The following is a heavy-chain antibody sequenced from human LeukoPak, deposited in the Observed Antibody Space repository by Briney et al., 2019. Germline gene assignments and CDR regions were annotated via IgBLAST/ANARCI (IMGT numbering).Heavy chain of an antibody. J-gene: IGHJ6*03. CDR2: MSAGTDT. D-gene: IGHD6-13*01. V-gene: IGHV3-69-1*01. CDR3: ARDREGIAAAGTRLGDYYMDV. CDR1: GHTFTNSA. Sequence: PGGSLRLSCEASGHTFTNSALGWLRQAPGKGLEWVSGMSAGTDTYYADSVRGRFTTSRDNAKNSLYLQMNSLRAEDTAVYYCARDREGIAAAGTRLGDYYMDVWGKGTTVTVSS.